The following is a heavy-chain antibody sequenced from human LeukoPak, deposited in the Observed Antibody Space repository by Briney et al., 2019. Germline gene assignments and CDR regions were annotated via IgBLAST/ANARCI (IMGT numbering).Heavy chain of an antibody. CDR1: GFTFDDYA. CDR3: AKDHSYYYDSSGYYYVPFDY. Sequence: GGSLRLSCAASGFTFDDYAMHWVRQAPGKGLEWVAVISYDGSNKYYADSVKGRFTISRDNSKNTLYLQMNSLRAEDTAVYYCAKDHSYYYDSSGYYYVPFDYWGQGTLVTVSS. D-gene: IGHD3-22*01. CDR2: ISYDGSNK. J-gene: IGHJ4*02. V-gene: IGHV3-30*18.